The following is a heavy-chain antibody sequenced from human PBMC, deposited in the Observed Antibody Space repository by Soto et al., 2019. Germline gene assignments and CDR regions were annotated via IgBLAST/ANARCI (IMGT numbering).Heavy chain of an antibody. D-gene: IGHD3-10*01. V-gene: IGHV1-2*02. CDR2: VDPNSGDS. CDR1: GYTFTAYY. CDR3: ARDNYGPRDY. J-gene: IGHJ4*02. Sequence: QVHLVQSGAEVKKPGASVKVSCRPFGYTFTAYYIHWVRQAPGQGLEWMGWVDPNSGDSRKVQRFQGRVTMTRDTSTRTVYMELSWLRSDDTAVYYCARDNYGPRDYWGQGTLVTVSS.